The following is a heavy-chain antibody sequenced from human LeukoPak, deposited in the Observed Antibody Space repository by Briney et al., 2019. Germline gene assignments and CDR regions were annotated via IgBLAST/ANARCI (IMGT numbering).Heavy chain of an antibody. CDR3: AKGYSGFAYFDY. CDR2: ISGSCGST. D-gene: IGHD5-12*01. J-gene: IGHJ4*02. V-gene: IGHV3-23*01. CDR1: GFTFSSYA. Sequence: PGGSLRLSCAASGFTFSSYAMSWVRQAPGKRLDWVSPISGSCGSTYYADSVKGRFTISRDNSKNTLYLQMNSMRAEHTAVYYCAKGYSGFAYFDYWGQGTLVSVSS.